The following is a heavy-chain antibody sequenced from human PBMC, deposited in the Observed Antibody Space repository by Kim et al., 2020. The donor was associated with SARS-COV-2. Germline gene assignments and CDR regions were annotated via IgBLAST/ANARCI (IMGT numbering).Heavy chain of an antibody. CDR2: IYHSGST. D-gene: IGHD4-17*01. Sequence: SETLSLTCTVSGYSISSGYYWGWIRQPPGKGLEWIGSIYHSGSTYYNPSLKSRVTISVDTSKNQFSLKLSSVTAADTAVYYCARDSRDGDSTTWGQGTLV. V-gene: IGHV4-38-2*02. CDR1: GYSISSGYY. CDR3: ARDSRDGDSTT. J-gene: IGHJ4*02.